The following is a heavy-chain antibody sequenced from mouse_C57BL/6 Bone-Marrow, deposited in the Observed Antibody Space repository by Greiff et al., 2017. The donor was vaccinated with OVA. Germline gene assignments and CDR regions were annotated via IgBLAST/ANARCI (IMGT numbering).Heavy chain of an antibody. D-gene: IGHD1-1*01. CDR3: ARQSTTVVAKDY. Sequence: EVKLEESGGGLVKPGGSLKLSCAASGFTFSSYTMSWVRQTPEKRLEWVATISGGGGNTYYPDSVKGRFTISRDNAKNTLYLQMSSLRSEDTALYYCARQSTTVVAKDYWGQGTTLTVSS. CDR2: ISGGGGNT. J-gene: IGHJ2*01. V-gene: IGHV5-9*01. CDR1: GFTFSSYT.